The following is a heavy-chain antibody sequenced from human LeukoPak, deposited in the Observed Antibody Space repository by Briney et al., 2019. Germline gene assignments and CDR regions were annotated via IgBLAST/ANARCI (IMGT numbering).Heavy chain of an antibody. CDR1: GFTFSSYG. Sequence: GGSLRLSCAASGFTFSSYGMLWVRQAPGKGLEWVAFIRYDGSNKYYADSVKGRFTISRDNSKNTLYLQMNSLRAEDTAVYYCANQGVAAAREDYWGQGTLVTVSS. CDR2: IRYDGSNK. D-gene: IGHD6-13*01. V-gene: IGHV3-30*02. CDR3: ANQGVAAAREDY. J-gene: IGHJ4*02.